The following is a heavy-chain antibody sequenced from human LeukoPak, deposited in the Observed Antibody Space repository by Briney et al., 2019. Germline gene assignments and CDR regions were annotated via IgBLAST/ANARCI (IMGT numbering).Heavy chain of an antibody. CDR2: INHSGST. CDR3: ARAGRTTGYYYYYMDV. J-gene: IGHJ6*03. Sequence: SETLSLTCAVYGGSFSGYYWSWIRQPPGKGLEWIGEINHSGSTNYNPSLKSRVTISVDTSKNQFSLKLSSVTAADTAVYYCARAGRTTGYYYYYMDVWGKGTTVTVSS. D-gene: IGHD1-7*01. V-gene: IGHV4-34*01. CDR1: GGSFSGYY.